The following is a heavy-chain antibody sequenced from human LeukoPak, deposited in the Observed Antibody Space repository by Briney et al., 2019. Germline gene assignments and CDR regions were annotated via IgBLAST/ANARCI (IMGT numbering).Heavy chain of an antibody. V-gene: IGHV3-21*04. J-gene: IGHJ3*02. Sequence: PGGSLRLSCAASGFTFSSYNMNWVRQAPGKGLEWVSSISSSSSYIYHADSVKGRFTISRDNAKNSLYLQMNSLRAEDTAVYYCARVGSSSWRGAFDIWGQGTMVTVSS. CDR3: ARVGSSSWRGAFDI. D-gene: IGHD6-13*01. CDR1: GFTFSSYN. CDR2: ISSSSSYI.